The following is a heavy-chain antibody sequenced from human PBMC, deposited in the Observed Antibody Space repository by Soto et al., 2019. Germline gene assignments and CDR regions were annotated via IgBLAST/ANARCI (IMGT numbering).Heavy chain of an antibody. CDR3: AKVYLIAAAGKLDAFDI. V-gene: IGHV3-30*18. CDR1: GFTFSSYG. Sequence: GGSLRLSCAASGFTFSSYGMHWVRQAPGKGLEWVAVISYDGSNKYYADSVKGRFTISRDNSKNTLYLQMNSLGAEDTAVYYCAKVYLIAAAGKLDAFDIWGQGTMVTVSS. D-gene: IGHD6-13*01. J-gene: IGHJ3*02. CDR2: ISYDGSNK.